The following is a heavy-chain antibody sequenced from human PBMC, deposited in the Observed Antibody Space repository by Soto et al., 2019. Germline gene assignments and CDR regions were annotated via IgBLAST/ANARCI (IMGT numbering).Heavy chain of an antibody. D-gene: IGHD4-17*01. CDR2: ISYDGSTI. CDR3: ARERDYGDNSGAP. Sequence: QVQLVESGGGVVQPGRSLRLSCVASGFTFSGYAMYWVRQAPGKGLEWVAVISYDGSTITHADAVKGRFTISRDNSKNTVYLQMNNLSAEDTAVYYCARERDYGDNSGAPWGQGTLVTVSS. CDR1: GFTFSGYA. V-gene: IGHV3-30-3*01. J-gene: IGHJ5*02.